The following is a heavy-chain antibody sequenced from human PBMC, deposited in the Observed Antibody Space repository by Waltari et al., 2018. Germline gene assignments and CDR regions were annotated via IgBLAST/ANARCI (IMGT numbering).Heavy chain of an antibody. J-gene: IGHJ3*01. CDR2: ISYAGAT. CDR3: ATYIGASVGTAAFDV. V-gene: IGHV4-39*01. D-gene: IGHD5-12*01. CDR1: GVSITSNRHY. Sequence: QLQLQESGPGLVKPSETLSLTCSVSGVSITSNRHYWGWIRQPPGQGLEWIGTISYAGATYSSPSLNSRVTVSRDTSKNQLSLTLGSVTASDTAVYYCATYIGASVGTAAFDVWGQGAMVTVSS.